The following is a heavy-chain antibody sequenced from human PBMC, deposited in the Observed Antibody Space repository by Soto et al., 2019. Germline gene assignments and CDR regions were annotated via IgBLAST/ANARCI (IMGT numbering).Heavy chain of an antibody. CDR1: GFTFDNYA. CDR2: IGGSGVTT. V-gene: IGHV3-23*01. Sequence: EVQLLESGGGLVQPGGSLRHSCAASGFTFDNYAMSWVRQAPGKGLEWVSGIGGSGVTTYYAHSVKGRFTISRDNSKNTLYLQMNSLRAEDTAVYYCAKDRLSSPCTWFDPWGQGTLVTVSS. D-gene: IGHD5-12*01. J-gene: IGHJ5*02. CDR3: AKDRLSSPCTWFDP.